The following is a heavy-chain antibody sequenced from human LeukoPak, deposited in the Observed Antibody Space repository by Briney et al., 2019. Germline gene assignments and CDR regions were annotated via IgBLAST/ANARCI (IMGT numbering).Heavy chain of an antibody. CDR2: MYYSGRT. D-gene: IGHD7-27*01. Sequence: QPAGXGVEGVCYMYYSGRTHYNPSLKRRVSMLVETSKTQFSLKLTAVTAAATAVYYCARETPGAGPFDYWGQGSLVTVSS. J-gene: IGHJ4*02. V-gene: IGHV4-59*01. CDR3: ARETPGAGPFDY.